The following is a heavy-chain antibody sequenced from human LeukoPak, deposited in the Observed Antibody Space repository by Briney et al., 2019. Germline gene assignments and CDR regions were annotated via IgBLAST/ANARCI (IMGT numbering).Heavy chain of an antibody. V-gene: IGHV3-20*04. CDR2: SNWNGDST. Sequence: GGSLRLSCAASGFTFGDYGTSWVRQAPGKGLEWVSGSNWNGDSTGYADSVKGRFTISRDNAKNSLYLQMNSLRAEDTAVYYCARDLWELVSYWGQGTLVTVSS. J-gene: IGHJ4*02. CDR1: GFTFGDYG. CDR3: ARDLWELVSY. D-gene: IGHD1-26*01.